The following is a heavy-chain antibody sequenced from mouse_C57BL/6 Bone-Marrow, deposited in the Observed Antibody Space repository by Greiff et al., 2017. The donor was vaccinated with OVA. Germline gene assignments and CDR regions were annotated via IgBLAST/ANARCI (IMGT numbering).Heavy chain of an antibody. D-gene: IGHD3-2*02. J-gene: IGHJ3*01. CDR1: GYTFTSYW. V-gene: IGHV1-55*01. Sequence: QVQLQQPGAELVKPGASVKMSCKASGYTFTSYWITWVKQRPGQGLEWIGDIYPGSGSTNYNEKFKSKATLTVDTSSSTAYMQLSSLTSEDSAVYYWARRQLRLLWLAYWGQGTLVTVSA. CDR2: IYPGSGST. CDR3: ARRQLRLLWLAY.